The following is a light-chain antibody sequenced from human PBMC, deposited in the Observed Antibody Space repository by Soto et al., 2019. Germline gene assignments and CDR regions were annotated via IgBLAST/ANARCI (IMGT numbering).Light chain of an antibody. V-gene: IGLV7-46*01. CDR3: LLYYSGARV. J-gene: IGLJ2*01. CDR1: TGAVTSGHY. Sequence: QAVVTQEPSLTVSPGGTVTLTCGSSTGAVTSGHYPYWFQQKPGQAPRTLIYDKSNKHSWAPARFSGSLLGGKAALTLSGAQPEDEAEYYCLLYYSGARVFGGGTKVTVL. CDR2: DKS.